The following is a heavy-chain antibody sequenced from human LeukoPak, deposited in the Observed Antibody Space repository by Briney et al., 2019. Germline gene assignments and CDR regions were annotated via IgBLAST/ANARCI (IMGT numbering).Heavy chain of an antibody. J-gene: IGHJ4*02. D-gene: IGHD1-1*01. CDR1: GFTFSSYA. Sequence: QPGGSLRLSCAASGFTFSSYAMSWVRQAPGKGLEWVSAISGSGGSTYYADSVKGRFTISRDNSKNTLYLQMNSLRAEDTAVYYCANWNSDVWNRLPPLCYWGQGTLVTVSS. CDR3: ANWNSDVWNRLPPLCY. V-gene: IGHV3-23*01. CDR2: ISGSGGST.